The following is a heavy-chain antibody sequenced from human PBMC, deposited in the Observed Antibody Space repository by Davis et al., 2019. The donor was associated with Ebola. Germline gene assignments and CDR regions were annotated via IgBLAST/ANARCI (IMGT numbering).Heavy chain of an antibody. D-gene: IGHD1-26*01. Sequence: GSLRLSCTVSGGSISSYYWSWIRQPPGKGLEWIGYIYYSGSTNYNPSLKSRVTISVDTSKNLFSLELSSVIAADTAVYYCARRGGDAFDIWGQGTMVTVSS. CDR3: ARRGGDAFDI. CDR2: IYYSGST. V-gene: IGHV4-59*08. J-gene: IGHJ3*02. CDR1: GGSISSYY.